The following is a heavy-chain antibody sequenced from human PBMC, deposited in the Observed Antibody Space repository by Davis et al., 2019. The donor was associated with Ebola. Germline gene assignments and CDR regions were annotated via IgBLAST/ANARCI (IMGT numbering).Heavy chain of an antibody. CDR1: YFFTTYSR. CDR2: ISGNGRST. V-gene: IGHV3-23*01. D-gene: IGHD6-13*01. Sequence: SCAASYFFTTYSRMCWLRQAPGKGLELVSGISGNGRSTYYADSVKGRFTISRDNSKNTLYLQMNNQRAEDTAVYYCARAWRQQLVFDYWGQGTLVTVSS. CDR3: ARAWRQQLVFDY. J-gene: IGHJ4*02.